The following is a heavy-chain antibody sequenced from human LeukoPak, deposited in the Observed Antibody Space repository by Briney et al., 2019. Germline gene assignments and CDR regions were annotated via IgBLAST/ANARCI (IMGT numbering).Heavy chain of an antibody. CDR2: IYYSGST. V-gene: IGHV4-39*07. CDR3: ARAPRSGSYYDEGGYWFDP. D-gene: IGHD1-26*01. CDR1: GSSISSSSYY. J-gene: IGHJ5*02. Sequence: PSETLSLTCTVSGSSISSSSYYWGWIRQPPGKGLEWIGSIYYSGSTYYNPSLKSRVTISVDTSKNQFSLKLSSVTAADTAVYHCARAPRSGSYYDEGGYWFDPWGQGTLVTVSS.